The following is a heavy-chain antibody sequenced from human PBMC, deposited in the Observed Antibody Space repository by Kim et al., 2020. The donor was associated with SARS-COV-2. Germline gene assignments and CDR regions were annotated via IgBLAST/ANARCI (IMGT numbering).Heavy chain of an antibody. D-gene: IGHD2-2*01. CDR1: GGSISSGGYY. Sequence: SETLSLTCTVSGGSISSGGYYWSWIRQYPGKGLEWIGYIYYSGSTYYNPSLRSRVSISVDTSKNQFSLKLNSVTAADTAVYYCARYCSSTSCRWFDPWGQEPWSPSPQ. CDR2: IYYSGST. CDR3: ARYCSSTSCRWFDP. V-gene: IGHV4-31*03. J-gene: IGHJ5*02.